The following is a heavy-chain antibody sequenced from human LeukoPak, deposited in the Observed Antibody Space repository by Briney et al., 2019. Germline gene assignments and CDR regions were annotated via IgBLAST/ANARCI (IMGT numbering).Heavy chain of an antibody. CDR2: ISYDGSNK. CDR1: GFTFSSYA. J-gene: IGHJ4*02. Sequence: GGSLRLSCAASGFTFSSYAMHWVRQAPGKGLEWVAVISYDGSNKYYADSVKGRFTISRDNSKNTLYLQMNSLRAEDTAVYYRARGGYYDSSGYYGYWGQGTLVTVSS. CDR3: ARGGYYDSSGYYGY. V-gene: IGHV3-30*04. D-gene: IGHD3-22*01.